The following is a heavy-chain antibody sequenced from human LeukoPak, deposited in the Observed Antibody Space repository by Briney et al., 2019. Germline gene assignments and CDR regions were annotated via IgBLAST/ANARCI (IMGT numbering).Heavy chain of an antibody. V-gene: IGHV4-31*03. CDR3: ARDMTDWWFDP. CDR2: IYYSGST. Sequence: SETLSLTCTVSGGSISSGGYYWSWIRQHPGKGLEWIGYIYYSGSTHYNPSLKSRVAISVDTSKNQFSLKLSSVTAADTAVYYCARDMTDWWFDPWGQGTLVTVSS. J-gene: IGHJ5*02. CDR1: GGSISSGGYY. D-gene: IGHD3-9*01.